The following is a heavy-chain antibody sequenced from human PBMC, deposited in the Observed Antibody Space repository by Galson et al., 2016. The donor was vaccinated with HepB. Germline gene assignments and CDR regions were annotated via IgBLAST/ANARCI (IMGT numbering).Heavy chain of an antibody. CDR3: ARVADYGDAYYYYAMDV. J-gene: IGHJ6*02. D-gene: IGHD4-17*01. V-gene: IGHV1-69*13. CDR1: GGIFSTFG. Sequence: SVKVSCKASGGIFSTFGISWVRQAPGQGLEWXGGIIPIFRTPTYAQKFXGXVTITADEGTRTAYMDLSSLSPEDTALYYCARVADYGDAYYYYAMDVWGPGTTVTVSS. CDR2: IIPIFRTP.